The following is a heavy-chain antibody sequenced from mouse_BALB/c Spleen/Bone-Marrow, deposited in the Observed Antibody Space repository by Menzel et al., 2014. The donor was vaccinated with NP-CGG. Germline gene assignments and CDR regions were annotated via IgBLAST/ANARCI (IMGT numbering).Heavy chain of an antibody. Sequence: EVMLVESGGGLVKPGGSLKLSCAASGFTFSSYTMSWVRQTPEKRLEWVTTISSGGSYTYYPDSVKGRFTISRDNAENTLYLQMSSLKSEDTAMYYCTRIYYDYAWFAYWGQGTLVTVSA. CDR3: TRIYYDYAWFAY. D-gene: IGHD2-4*01. J-gene: IGHJ3*01. CDR2: ISSGGSYT. CDR1: GFTFSSYT. V-gene: IGHV5-6-4*01.